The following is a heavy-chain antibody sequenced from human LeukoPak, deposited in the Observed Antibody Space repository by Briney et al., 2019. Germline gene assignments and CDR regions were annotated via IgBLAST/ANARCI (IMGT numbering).Heavy chain of an antibody. J-gene: IGHJ5*02. CDR1: GGTFSSYA. CDR3: ARHSPRGYSYALNWFDP. CDR2: IIPIFGTA. Sequence: SVKVSCKASGGTFSSYAISWVRQAPGQGLEWMGGIIPIFGTANYAQKFQGRVTITADESTSTAYMELSSLRSEDTAVYYCARHSPRGYSYALNWFDPWGQGTLVTVSS. D-gene: IGHD5-18*01. V-gene: IGHV1-69*13.